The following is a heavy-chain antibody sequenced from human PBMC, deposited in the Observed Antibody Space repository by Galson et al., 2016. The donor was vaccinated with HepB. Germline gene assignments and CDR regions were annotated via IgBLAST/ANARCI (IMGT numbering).Heavy chain of an antibody. D-gene: IGHD3-16*01. V-gene: IGHV3-11*06. Sequence: SLRLSCAASGFTFSNYYMTWIRQAPGKGLEWVSYITASGSSTNYATSVKGQFTISRDNSKNTLYLQMNSLRAEDTALYYCARDQIGWGQFDYWGQGTLVTVSS. CDR3: ARDQIGWGQFDY. CDR2: ITASGSST. CDR1: GFTFSNYY. J-gene: IGHJ4*02.